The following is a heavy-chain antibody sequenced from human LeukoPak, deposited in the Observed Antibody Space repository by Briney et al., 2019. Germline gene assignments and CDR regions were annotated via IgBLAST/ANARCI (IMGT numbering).Heavy chain of an antibody. J-gene: IGHJ5*02. CDR1: GYTFTSYA. CDR3: ASLGDSGYDDRRNNWFDP. V-gene: IGHV1-3*01. Sequence: GASVNVSCMASGYTFTSYAMHWVRQAPGQRLEWTGWINAGNGNTKYSQKFQGRVTITRDTSASTAYMELSSLRSEDTAVYYCASLGDSGYDDRRNNWFDPWGQGTLVTVSS. CDR2: INAGNGNT. D-gene: IGHD5-12*01.